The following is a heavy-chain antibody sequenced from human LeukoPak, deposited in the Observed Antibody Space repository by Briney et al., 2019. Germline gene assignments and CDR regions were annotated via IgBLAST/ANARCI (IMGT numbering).Heavy chain of an antibody. V-gene: IGHV4-59*08. CDR1: GGSFSSYY. D-gene: IGHD5-18*01. CDR3: ARYSYGSGYFDC. Sequence: SETLSLTCTVSGGSFSSYYWSWIRQPPGRGLEWIGYISHSGSTKYNPSLKSRVTISVDTSKNHFSLKLSSVTATDTAVYYWARYSYGSGYFDCWGQGTLVTVSS. CDR2: ISHSGST. J-gene: IGHJ4*02.